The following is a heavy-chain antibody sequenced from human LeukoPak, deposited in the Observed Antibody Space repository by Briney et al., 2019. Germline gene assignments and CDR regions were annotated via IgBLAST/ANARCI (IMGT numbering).Heavy chain of an antibody. D-gene: IGHD2-15*01. Sequence: ASETLSLTCTVSGGSVSSGSYYWSWIRQPPGKGLEWIGYIYYSGSTNYNPSLKSRVTISVDTSKNQFSLKPSSVTAADTAVYYCARVVYCSGGSCYDYWGQGTLVTVSS. CDR3: ARVVYCSGGSCYDY. CDR2: IYYSGST. V-gene: IGHV4-61*01. J-gene: IGHJ4*02. CDR1: GGSVSSGSYY.